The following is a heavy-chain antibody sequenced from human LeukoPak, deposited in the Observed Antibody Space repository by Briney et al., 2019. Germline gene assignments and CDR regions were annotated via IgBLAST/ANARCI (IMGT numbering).Heavy chain of an antibody. CDR3: ASGVSAAIDYFDY. CDR2: ISSSSSYI. V-gene: IGHV3-21*01. Sequence: GGSLRLSCAASGFTFSSYSMNWVRQAPGKGLEWVSSISSSSSYIYYADSVKGRFTIPRDNAKNSLYLQMNSLRAEDTAVYYCASGVSAAIDYFDYWGQGTLVTVSS. D-gene: IGHD6-13*01. CDR1: GFTFSSYS. J-gene: IGHJ4*02.